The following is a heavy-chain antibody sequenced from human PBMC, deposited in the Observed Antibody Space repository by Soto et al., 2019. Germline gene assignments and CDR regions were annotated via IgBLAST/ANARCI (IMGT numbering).Heavy chain of an antibody. J-gene: IGHJ2*01. Sequence: QVVLVQSGAEVKKPGDSVKVSCKSSGYKFTDYYIHWVRQAPGQGPEWMGWVNPKRGDAVYAQKFQGWVTMTRDTATTTDYLEVNRSQPDDTAVYFCARDPGLPGRYWYFDLWGRGTLVTVSS. CDR3: ARDPGLPGRYWYFDL. V-gene: IGHV1-2*04. CDR2: VNPKRGDA. D-gene: IGHD3-9*01. CDR1: GYKFTDYY.